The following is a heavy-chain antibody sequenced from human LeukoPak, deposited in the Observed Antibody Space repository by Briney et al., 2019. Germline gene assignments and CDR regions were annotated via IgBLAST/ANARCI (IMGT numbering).Heavy chain of an antibody. CDR1: GYSISIGYY. Sequence: SETLSLTCAVSGYSISIGYYWGWIRQPPGKGLEWIGSIYYSGNTYDNPSLKSRLAISLDTSKNQFSLKLSSVTASDTAVYYCAGHRLYDTTGYYYDFDYWGQGTLVTVSS. J-gene: IGHJ4*02. V-gene: IGHV4-38-2*01. CDR3: AGHRLYDTTGYYYDFDY. CDR2: IYYSGNT. D-gene: IGHD3-22*01.